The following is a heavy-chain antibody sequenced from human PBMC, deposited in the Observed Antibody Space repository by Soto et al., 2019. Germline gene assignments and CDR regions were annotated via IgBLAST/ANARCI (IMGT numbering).Heavy chain of an antibody. CDR1: GFTFRNYN. CDR2: ISTGGAYM. V-gene: IGHV3-21*06. Sequence: EVQLVESGGGLVKAGGSLRLFCTASGFTFRNYNMNWVRQAPGKGLEWVSSISTGGAYMFYADSVKGRFTISRDHAQNSLFVQIDSPRAEDTAGYYCARDIASPGGDYFDSWGQGTLVTVSS. D-gene: IGHD2-21*01. J-gene: IGHJ4*02. CDR3: ARDIASPGGDYFDS.